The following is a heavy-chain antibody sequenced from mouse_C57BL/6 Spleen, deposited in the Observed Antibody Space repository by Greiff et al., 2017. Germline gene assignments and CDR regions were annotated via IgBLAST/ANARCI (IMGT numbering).Heavy chain of an antibody. CDR1: GYTFTSYG. V-gene: IGHV1-81*01. D-gene: IGHD6-5*01. CDR2: IYPRSGNT. J-gene: IGHJ4*01. CDR3: ARGGPKGAMDY. Sequence: QVQLQQSGAELARPGASVKLSCKASGYTFTSYGISWVKQRTGQGLEWIGEIYPRSGNTYYNAKFKGKATLTADKSSSTAYMELRSLTSEDSAVYFCARGGPKGAMDYWGQGTSVTVSS.